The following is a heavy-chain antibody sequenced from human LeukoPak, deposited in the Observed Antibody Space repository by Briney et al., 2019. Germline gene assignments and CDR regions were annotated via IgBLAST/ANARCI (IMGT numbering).Heavy chain of an antibody. CDR3: ARSHDYTNYVAP. Sequence: ASVKVSCKASGYTFAAFHIHWVRQTPGQGREWMGWINPNGGGTIYAPKFQGRVTMTRDTSITTAYMGLNSLRSDDTAVYYCARSHDYTNYVAPWGQGTLVTVSS. D-gene: IGHD4-11*01. CDR2: INPNGGGT. CDR1: GYTFAAFH. J-gene: IGHJ5*02. V-gene: IGHV1-2*02.